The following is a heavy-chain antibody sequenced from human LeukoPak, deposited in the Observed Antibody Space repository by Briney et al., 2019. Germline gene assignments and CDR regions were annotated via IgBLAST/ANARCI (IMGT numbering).Heavy chain of an antibody. Sequence: PSQTLSLTCTVSGRSISSADYYWSWIRQPPGKGLEWTGYIYYSGNTYYNPSLKSRVTISVDRSKTQFSLKQSSVTAADTAVYYCARATITMAVGVPADAFDIWGQGTMVTVSS. CDR2: IYYSGNT. CDR3: ARATITMAVGVPADAFDI. CDR1: GRSISSADYY. J-gene: IGHJ3*02. D-gene: IGHD3-22*01. V-gene: IGHV4-30-4*08.